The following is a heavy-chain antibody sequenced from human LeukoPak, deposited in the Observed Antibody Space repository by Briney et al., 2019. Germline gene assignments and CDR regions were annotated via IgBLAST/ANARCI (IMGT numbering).Heavy chain of an antibody. CDR1: GFAFSSHW. D-gene: IGHD6-25*01. CDR3: FGSGDLG. Sequence: GESLKISCAASGFAFSSHWMNWVRQAPGRGLEWVANINQDGSKTHYVDSVKGRFTISRDNAKNSLHLQMNSLRGEDTAVYYCFGSGDLGWGQGTRVTVSS. V-gene: IGHV3-7*01. J-gene: IGHJ4*02. CDR2: INQDGSKT.